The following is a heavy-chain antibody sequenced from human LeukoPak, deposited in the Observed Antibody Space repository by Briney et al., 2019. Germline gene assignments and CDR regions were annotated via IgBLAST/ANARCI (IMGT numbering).Heavy chain of an antibody. J-gene: IGHJ5*02. Sequence: KPSETLSLTCSVSGGSISSYYWSWIRQSPGKGLEWIGYIYYTESKYNPSLQSRVTISLDTSKKQFPLRLSSVTAADTAVYYCARSLEVEVAASWFDPWGQGTLVTVSS. D-gene: IGHD2-15*01. CDR3: ARSLEVEVAASWFDP. V-gene: IGHV4-59*01. CDR2: IYYTES. CDR1: GGSISSYY.